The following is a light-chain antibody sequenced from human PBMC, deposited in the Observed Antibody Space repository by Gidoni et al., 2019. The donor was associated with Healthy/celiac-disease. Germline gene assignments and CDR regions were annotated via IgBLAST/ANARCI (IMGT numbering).Light chain of an antibody. Sequence: QPVLTQPPSVSAAPGQTVTISVAGSSSNIGHNYVAVYQPPPVTAPKLLIYENDKRPSGIPDLFSGSKSGTSATLGITGLQTGDEADYYCGTWGSSVSGGGVFGGGTKVTVL. V-gene: IGLV1-51*01. CDR2: END. CDR3: GTWGSSVSGGGV. CDR1: SSNIGHNY. J-gene: IGLJ3*02.